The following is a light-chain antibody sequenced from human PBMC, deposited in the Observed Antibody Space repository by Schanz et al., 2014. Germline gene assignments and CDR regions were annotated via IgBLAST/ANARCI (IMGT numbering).Light chain of an antibody. J-gene: IGLJ3*02. V-gene: IGLV2-14*03. CDR3: SSYTTTTWRV. CDR2: DVN. Sequence: QSALTQPASVSGSPGQSVTISCTGTSSDVGGYNYVSWYQQHPGKAPKLMIFDVNQRPSGVSNRFSGSKSGNTASLTISGLQAEDEADYYCSSYTTTTWRVFGGGTKVTVL. CDR1: SSDVGGYNY.